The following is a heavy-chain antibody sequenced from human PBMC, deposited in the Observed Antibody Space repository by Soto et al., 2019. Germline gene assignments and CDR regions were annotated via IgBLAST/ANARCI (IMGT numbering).Heavy chain of an antibody. J-gene: IGHJ5*02. V-gene: IGHV1-69*01. D-gene: IGHD3-22*01. CDR1: GGTFSSYA. Sequence: QVQLVQSGAEVKKPGSSVKFSCKASGGTFSSYAISWVRQAPGQGLEWMGGIIPIFGTANYAQKFQGRVTITADESTSTAYMELRSLRSEDTAVYYCARQYYYYSSGYYYTDFGWFDPWGQGNLVTVSS. CDR2: IIPIFGTA. CDR3: ARQYYYYSSGYYYTDFGWFDP.